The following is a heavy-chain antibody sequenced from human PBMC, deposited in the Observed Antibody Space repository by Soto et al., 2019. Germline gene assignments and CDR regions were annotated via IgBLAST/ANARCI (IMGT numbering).Heavy chain of an antibody. CDR1: GGSISSGGYY. CDR3: ARTISNKLRNSDWYFDL. Sequence: QVQLQESGPGLVKPSQTLSLTCTVSGGSISSGGYYWSWIRQHPGKGLEWIGYIYYSGSTYYNPSLKSRVTISVDTSKNQFSLKLSSVTAADTARYYCARTISNKLRNSDWYFDLWGRGTLITVSS. CDR2: IYYSGST. J-gene: IGHJ2*01. V-gene: IGHV4-31*03.